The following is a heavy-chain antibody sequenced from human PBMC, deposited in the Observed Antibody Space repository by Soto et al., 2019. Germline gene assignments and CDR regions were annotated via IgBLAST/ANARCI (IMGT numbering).Heavy chain of an antibody. V-gene: IGHV4-34*01. CDR1: GGSFSGYY. Sequence: SETLSLTCAVYGGSFSGYYWSWIRQPPGKGLEWIGEINHSGSTNYNPSLKSRVTISVDTSKNQFSLKLSSVTAADTAVYYCARPYYYDSSGYPYWGQGTLVTVSS. J-gene: IGHJ4*02. D-gene: IGHD3-22*01. CDR3: ARPYYYDSSGYPY. CDR2: INHSGST.